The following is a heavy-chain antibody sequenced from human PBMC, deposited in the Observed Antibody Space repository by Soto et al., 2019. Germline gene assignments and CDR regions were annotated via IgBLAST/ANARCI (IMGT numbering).Heavy chain of an antibody. J-gene: IGHJ6*01. CDR2: IYPGVFDT. V-gene: IGHV5-51*01. Sequence: PGASLKISCTGSGYSFSTYWIAWVRPMPGKGLEWMEIIYPGVFDTRYSLSFQGQVTISADKSISTAYLQWSSLKASDTAMYYCTRRCTGGSCYSSHYYCGMDVWGQGTTVTVSS. CDR1: GYSFSTYW. CDR3: TRRCTGGSCYSSHYYCGMDV. D-gene: IGHD2-15*01.